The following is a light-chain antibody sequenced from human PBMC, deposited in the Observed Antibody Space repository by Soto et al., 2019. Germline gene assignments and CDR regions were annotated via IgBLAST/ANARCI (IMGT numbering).Light chain of an antibody. Sequence: IVMNQSPLSLPVTPGEPASISGRSSQSLLHSNGYNYLDWYLQKPGQSPQLLIYLGSNRASGVPDRFSGSGSGTDFTLKISRVEAEDVWVYYCMQALQTPITFGQGTRLEIK. V-gene: IGKV2-28*01. J-gene: IGKJ5*01. CDR2: LGS. CDR3: MQALQTPIT. CDR1: QSLLHSNGYNY.